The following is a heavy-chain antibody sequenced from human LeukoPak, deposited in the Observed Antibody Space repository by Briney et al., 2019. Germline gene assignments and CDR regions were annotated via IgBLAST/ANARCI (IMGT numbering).Heavy chain of an antibody. V-gene: IGHV4-34*01. Sequence: SETLSLTCAVYGGSFSGYYWSWIRQPPRKGLEWIGEINHSGSTNYNPSLKSRVTISVDTSKNQFSLKLSSVTAADTAVYYCARVRGVSGPWGPGTLVTVAS. CDR2: INHSGST. CDR1: GGSFSGYY. D-gene: IGHD3-10*01. CDR3: ARVRGVSGP. J-gene: IGHJ4*02.